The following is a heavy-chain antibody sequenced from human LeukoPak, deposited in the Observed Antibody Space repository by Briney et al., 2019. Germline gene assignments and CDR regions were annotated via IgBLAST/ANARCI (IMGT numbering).Heavy chain of an antibody. CDR1: GYSFTTYW. CDR2: IYPDDSNT. CDR3: VRQRGASGTINHFDP. V-gene: IGHV5-51*01. D-gene: IGHD3-10*01. Sequence: GESLKISCKTSGYSFTTYWIGWVRQMPGTGLEWVGAIYPDDSNTRYSPSFQGQVVISADRSIRTAYLQWNTLKTSDTAMYYCVRQRGASGTINHFDPWGQGTLVTVSS. J-gene: IGHJ5*02.